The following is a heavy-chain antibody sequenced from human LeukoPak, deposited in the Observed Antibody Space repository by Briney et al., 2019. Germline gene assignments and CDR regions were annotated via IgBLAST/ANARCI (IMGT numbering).Heavy chain of an antibody. D-gene: IGHD4-17*01. J-gene: IGHJ4*02. CDR3: ARQNGGAEYGDYGH. CDR2: ISNSGSTK. CDR1: GGSFSGYY. Sequence: LSLTCAVYGGSFSGYYWSWIRQPPGKGLEWISYISNSGSTKYYADSVKGRSTISRDNAKNSLYLQMTSLRAEDTALYYCARQNGGAEYGDYGHWGQGILVTVSS. V-gene: IGHV3-11*01.